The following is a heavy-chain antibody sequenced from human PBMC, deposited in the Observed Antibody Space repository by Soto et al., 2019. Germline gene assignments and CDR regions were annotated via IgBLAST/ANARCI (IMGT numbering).Heavy chain of an antibody. V-gene: IGHV3-23*01. Sequence: EVQLLESGGGLVQPGGSLRLSCAASGFTFSRHAMTWVRQAPGKGLEWVSSISDSSGGTYYADSVKGRFTISRDNSKNTLYLQMNSLRPEDTAVYYCARKPHGSDSWGQGTLVTVSS. CDR2: ISDSSGGT. CDR3: ARKPHGSDS. D-gene: IGHD6-25*01. CDR1: GFTFSRHA. J-gene: IGHJ5*01.